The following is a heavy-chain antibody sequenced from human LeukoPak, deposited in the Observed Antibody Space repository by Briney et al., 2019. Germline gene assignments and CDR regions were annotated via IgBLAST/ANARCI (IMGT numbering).Heavy chain of an antibody. Sequence: GGSLRLSCAAYGFTSSSYCMHWVRQAPGKGLVWVSRINSDGSNTNYADSVKGRSTISRDNAKNTIYLQMNSLRAEDTAVYYCARGRGPYGWFDPWGQGTLVTASS. CDR1: GFTSSSYC. V-gene: IGHV3-74*01. CDR2: INSDGSNT. J-gene: IGHJ5*02. D-gene: IGHD3-10*01. CDR3: ARGRGPYGWFDP.